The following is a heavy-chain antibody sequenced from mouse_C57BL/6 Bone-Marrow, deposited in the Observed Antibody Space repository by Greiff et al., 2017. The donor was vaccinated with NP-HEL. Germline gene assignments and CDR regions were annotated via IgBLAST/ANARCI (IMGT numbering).Heavy chain of an antibody. CDR2: INPYNGGT. CDR3: ARGGAYLGAY. CDR1: GYTFTDYY. Sequence: VQLQQSGPVLVKPGASVKMSCKASGYTFTDYYMNWVKQSHGKSLEWIGVINPYNGGTSYNQKFKGKATLTVDKSSSTAYMELNSLTSEDSAVYYCARGGAYLGAYWGQGTLVTVSA. J-gene: IGHJ3*01. D-gene: IGHD5-5*01. V-gene: IGHV1-19*01.